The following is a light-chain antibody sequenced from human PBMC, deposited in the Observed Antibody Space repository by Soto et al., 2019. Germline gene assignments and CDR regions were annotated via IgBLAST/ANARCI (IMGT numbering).Light chain of an antibody. CDR1: QSVRSN. CDR2: GAS. J-gene: IGKJ2*01. CDR3: QQYNNWPYT. Sequence: EIVMTQSPATLAVSPGGRAALSCRASQSVRSNFAWYQQKPGQAPRLLIYGASSRATGTPARFSGSGSGTEFTLTISSLQSEDFAVYYCQQYNNWPYTFGLGTKLEMK. V-gene: IGKV3-15*01.